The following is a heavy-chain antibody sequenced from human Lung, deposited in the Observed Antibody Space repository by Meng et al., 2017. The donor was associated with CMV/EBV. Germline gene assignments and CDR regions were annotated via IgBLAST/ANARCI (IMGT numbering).Heavy chain of an antibody. Sequence: SCAASGFTFDDHAMHWVRQAPGKGLEWVSGISWNSGTIDYADSVKGRFTISRDNAKTSLYLEMNSLRAEDTAVYYCAKEWAPHEHFDYWGQGTLVTVSS. CDR3: AKEWAPHEHFDY. J-gene: IGHJ4*02. CDR1: GFTFDDHA. CDR2: ISWNSGTI. V-gene: IGHV3-9*01.